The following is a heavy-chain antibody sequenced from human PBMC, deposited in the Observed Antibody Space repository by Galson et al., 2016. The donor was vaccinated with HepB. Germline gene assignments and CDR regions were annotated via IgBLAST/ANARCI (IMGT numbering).Heavy chain of an antibody. CDR2: VWHRGTTK. J-gene: IGHJ3*01. Sequence: CAASDFSLSSYGMGWVRQAPGKGLEWVAVVWHRGTTKYYADSVKGRFTISRENSKNTVFLQMNSLRAEDTAVYYCARCNDYGDYRGDAFDLWGQGTMVAVSS. D-gene: IGHD4-17*01. V-gene: IGHV3-33*01. CDR1: DFSLSSYG. CDR3: ARCNDYGDYRGDAFDL.